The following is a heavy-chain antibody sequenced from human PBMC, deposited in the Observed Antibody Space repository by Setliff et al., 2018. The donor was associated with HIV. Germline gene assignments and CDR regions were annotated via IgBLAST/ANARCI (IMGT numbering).Heavy chain of an antibody. CDR2: IWYDGSHE. Sequence: GGSLRLSCAASGFTFSRSGMHWVRQAPGKGLEWVALIWYDGSHETYADSVRGRFSISRDNSKNTLYLQMDSLRPEDTGFYYCAKDPFTSSWYGFDYWGQGALVTVSS. V-gene: IGHV3-30*02. J-gene: IGHJ4*02. CDR1: GFTFSRSG. CDR3: AKDPFTSSWYGFDY. D-gene: IGHD6-13*01.